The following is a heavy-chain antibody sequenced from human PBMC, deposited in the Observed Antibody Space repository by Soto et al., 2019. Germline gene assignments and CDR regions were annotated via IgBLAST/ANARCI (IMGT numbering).Heavy chain of an antibody. D-gene: IGHD5-18*01. V-gene: IGHV1-69*06. CDR2: IIPIFGTA. Sequence: SVKVSCKASGGTFSSYAISWVRQAPGQGLEWMGGIIPIFGTANYAQKFQGRVTITADKSTSTAYMELSSLRSEDTAVYYCARSEGYSLNYYYGMDVWGQGTTVTVSS. J-gene: IGHJ6*02. CDR1: GGTFSSYA. CDR3: ARSEGYSLNYYYGMDV.